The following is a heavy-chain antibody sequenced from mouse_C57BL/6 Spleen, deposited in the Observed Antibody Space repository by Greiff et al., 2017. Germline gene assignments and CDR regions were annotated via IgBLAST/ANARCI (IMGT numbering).Heavy chain of an antibody. CDR1: GYTFTSYW. CDR3: ARRLGRDWDFDV. Sequence: QVQLQQPGAELVKPGASVKMSCKASGYTFTSYWITWVKQRPGQGLEWIGDIYPGSGSTNYNEKFKSKATLTVDTSSSTAYMQLSSLTSEDSAVYYCARRLGRDWDFDVWGTGTTLTVSS. J-gene: IGHJ1*03. V-gene: IGHV1-55*01. D-gene: IGHD4-1*01. CDR2: IYPGSGST.